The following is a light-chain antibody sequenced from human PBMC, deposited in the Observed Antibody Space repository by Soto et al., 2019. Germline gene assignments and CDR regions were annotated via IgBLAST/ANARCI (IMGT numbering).Light chain of an antibody. V-gene: IGKV3-15*01. CDR3: QQYNNWPQT. CDR1: QSVSSN. J-gene: IGKJ1*01. CDR2: GAS. Sequence: EIVMTQSSATLFVSPGERATLSCRASQSVSSNLAWYQQKPGQAPRLLIYGASTRATGIPARFSGSGSGTEFTLTISSLQSEDFAVYYCQQYNNWPQTFGQGTKVDIK.